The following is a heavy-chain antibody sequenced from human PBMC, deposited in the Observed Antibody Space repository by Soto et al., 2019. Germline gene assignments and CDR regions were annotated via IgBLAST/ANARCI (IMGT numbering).Heavy chain of an antibody. D-gene: IGHD6-13*01. J-gene: IGHJ5*02. Sequence: QTLSLTCAISGDSVSSNSAAWNWIRQSPSRGLEWLGRTYYRSKWYNDYAVSVKSRITINPDTSKNQFSLQLNSVTPEDTAVYYRARDRIAAAGKANWFDPWGQGTLVTVSS. CDR1: GDSVSSNSAA. CDR3: ARDRIAAAGKANWFDP. V-gene: IGHV6-1*01. CDR2: TYYRSKWYN.